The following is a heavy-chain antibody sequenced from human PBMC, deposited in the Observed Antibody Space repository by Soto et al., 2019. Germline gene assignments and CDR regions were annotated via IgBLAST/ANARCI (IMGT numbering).Heavy chain of an antibody. CDR2: INPNSGGT. J-gene: IGHJ4*02. V-gene: IGHV1-2*04. CDR1: GYTFTGYY. D-gene: IGHD2-2*01. Sequence: ASVKVSCKASGYTFTGYYMHWVRQAPGQGLEWMGWINPNSGGTNYAQKFQGWVTMTRDTSISTAYMELSRLRSDDTAVYYCAREFPYCPRTSCYAEYWGPGTLGTVSS. CDR3: AREFPYCPRTSCYAEY.